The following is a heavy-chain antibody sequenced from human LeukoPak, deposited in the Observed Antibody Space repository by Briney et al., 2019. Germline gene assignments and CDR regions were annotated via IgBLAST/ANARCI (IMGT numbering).Heavy chain of an antibody. CDR2: INSDGSST. Sequence: GGSLRLSCAASGFTFSSYWMHWVRHAPGKGLVWVSRINSDGSSTSYADSVKGRFTISRDNAKNTLYLQMNSLRAEDTAVYYCARVGWYYDSSGLANFDYWGQGTLVTVSS. J-gene: IGHJ4*02. D-gene: IGHD3-22*01. CDR3: ARVGWYYDSSGLANFDY. V-gene: IGHV3-74*01. CDR1: GFTFSSYW.